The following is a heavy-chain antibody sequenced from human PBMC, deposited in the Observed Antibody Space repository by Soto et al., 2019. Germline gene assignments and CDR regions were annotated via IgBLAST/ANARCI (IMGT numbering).Heavy chain of an antibody. CDR3: VRDTAVDCRSAACYFAIHH. D-gene: IGHD2-2*01. CDR1: GFTFTTFA. CDR2: ISANGYNQ. J-gene: IGHJ1*01. Sequence: QVQLVDSGGGVVQPGGSLRLSCAASGFTFTTFAMHWVRQAPGKGLEWVAAISANGYNQFYGDSVKGRFIISRDNSWNTMNLQMNGVRVEDTATYDCVRDTAVDCRSAACYFAIHHWGQGTLVTVSS. V-gene: IGHV3-30*04.